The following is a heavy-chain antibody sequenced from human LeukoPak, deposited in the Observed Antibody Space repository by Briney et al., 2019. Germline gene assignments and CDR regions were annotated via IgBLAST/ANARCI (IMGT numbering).Heavy chain of an antibody. CDR1: GFTFSDYS. J-gene: IGHJ4*02. Sequence: GGSLRLSGAASGFTFSDYSRNGVRQAPGKGREGVSYIGSNISAMYYADSVRGRFTISRDNAKSSLYLQMNSLRAEDTAVYYCARSFYYYDSDYWGQGTLVTVSS. D-gene: IGHD3-22*01. CDR3: ARSFYYYDSDY. V-gene: IGHV3-48*04. CDR2: IGSNISAM.